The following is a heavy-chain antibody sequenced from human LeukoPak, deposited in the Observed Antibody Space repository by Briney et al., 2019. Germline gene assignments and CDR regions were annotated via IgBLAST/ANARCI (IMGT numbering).Heavy chain of an antibody. Sequence: PSETLSLTCTVSGGSISSGGYYWGWIRQHPGKGLEWIGYIYYSGSTYYNPSLKSRVTISVDTSKNQFSLKLSSVTAAGTAVYYCARDPDYYDSSGYRGYWGQGTLVTVSS. J-gene: IGHJ4*02. V-gene: IGHV4-31*03. CDR1: GGSISSGGYY. D-gene: IGHD3-22*01. CDR2: IYYSGST. CDR3: ARDPDYYDSSGYRGY.